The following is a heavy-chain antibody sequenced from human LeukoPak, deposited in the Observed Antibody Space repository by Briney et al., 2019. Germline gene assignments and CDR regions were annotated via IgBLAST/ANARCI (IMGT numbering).Heavy chain of an antibody. CDR1: GFTFSTYG. D-gene: IGHD4/OR15-4a*01. CDR3: AKEQGSLVPTYFFDS. Sequence: GGSLRLSRAASGFTFSTYGMHWVRQAPGKGLEWVAVIFSDGSNQYYADSVKGRFTISRDNSKNTLYLQMNNLRTEDTAVYYCAKEQGSLVPTYFFDSWGQGTLVTVSS. CDR2: IFSDGSNQ. V-gene: IGHV3-30*18. J-gene: IGHJ4*02.